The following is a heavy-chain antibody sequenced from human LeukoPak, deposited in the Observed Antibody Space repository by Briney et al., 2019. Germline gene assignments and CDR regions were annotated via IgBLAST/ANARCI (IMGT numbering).Heavy chain of an antibody. D-gene: IGHD5-12*01. V-gene: IGHV3-9*01. CDR1: GFTLDDYA. CDR2: ISWNSGSI. CDR3: AKAQRASYYYGMDV. J-gene: IGHJ6*02. Sequence: GGSLRLSCAASGFTLDDYAMHWVRQAPGKGLEWVSGISWNSGSIGYADSVKGRFTISRDNAKNSLYLQMNSLRAEDTALYYCAKAQRASYYYGMDVWGQGTTVTVSS.